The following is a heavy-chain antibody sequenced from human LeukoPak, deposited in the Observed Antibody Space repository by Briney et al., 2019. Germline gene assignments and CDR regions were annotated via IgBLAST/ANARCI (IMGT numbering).Heavy chain of an antibody. CDR1: GFTFSSYW. CDR2: INSDGSST. CDR3: ARSASGSYQY. J-gene: IGHJ4*02. Sequence: GGSLRLSCAASGFTFSSYWMHWVRQAPGKGLVWVSRINSDGSSTTYADSVKGRFTISRDNAKNTLYLQMGSLRAEDMAVYYCARSASGSYQYWGQGTLVTVSS. D-gene: IGHD3-10*01. V-gene: IGHV3-74*01.